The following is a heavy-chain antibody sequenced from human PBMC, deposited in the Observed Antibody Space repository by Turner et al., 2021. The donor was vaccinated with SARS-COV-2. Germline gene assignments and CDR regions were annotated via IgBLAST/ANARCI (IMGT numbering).Heavy chain of an antibody. V-gene: IGHV4-4*07. Sequence: QVQLQESGPGLVKPSETLSLTCTVSGGSISTYYWSWIRQPAGKGMEWIGRIYSNGDTKYNPSRKDRVTRSIDTSKSQFSLRLSSVTTAYTAVYYCAGGPPAAGKVSQHWGRGTLVTVSS. CDR2: IYSNGDT. CDR3: AGGPPAAGKVSQH. J-gene: IGHJ1*01. CDR1: GGSISTYY. D-gene: IGHD6-13*01.